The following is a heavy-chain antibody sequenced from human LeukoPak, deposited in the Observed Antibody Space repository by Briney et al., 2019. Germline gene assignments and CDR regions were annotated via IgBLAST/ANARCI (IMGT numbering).Heavy chain of an antibody. CDR2: ISGSGGSS. D-gene: IGHD3-3*02. Sequence: GGSLRLSCAASGFTFSSYAMSWVRQAPGKGLEWVSVISGSGGSSYYADSVKGRFTTSRDNSKNTLYLQMNSLRAEDTAIYYCAKGSAHYWSGYQYDYYYYMDVWGKGTTVTVSS. CDR1: GFTFSSYA. J-gene: IGHJ6*03. CDR3: AKGSAHYWSGYQYDYYYYMDV. V-gene: IGHV3-23*01.